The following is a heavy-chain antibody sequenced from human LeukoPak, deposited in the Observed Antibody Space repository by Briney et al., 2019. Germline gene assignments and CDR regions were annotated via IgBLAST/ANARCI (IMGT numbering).Heavy chain of an antibody. CDR2: INPDSGGT. CDR3: ARDGGRGVYYMDV. CDR1: GYTFTGYY. Sequence: ASVKVSCKASGYTFTGYYMHWVRQAPGQGLEWMGWINPDSGGTNYAQKFQGRVTMTRDTSISTAYMELSRLRSDDTAVYYCARDGGRGVYYMDVWGKGTTVTVSS. V-gene: IGHV1-2*02. D-gene: IGHD1-26*01. J-gene: IGHJ6*03.